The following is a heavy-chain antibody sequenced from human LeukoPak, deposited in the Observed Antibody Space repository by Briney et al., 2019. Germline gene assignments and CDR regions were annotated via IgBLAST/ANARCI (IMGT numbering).Heavy chain of an antibody. CDR2: IASETYGGTA. CDR3: ATERPGSRVLDC. CDR1: GFTFGDYA. D-gene: IGHD3-10*01. Sequence: GGSLRLSCTASGFTFGDYAMTWVRQAPGKGLEWVGFIASETYGGTAEYAASVKGRFTVSRDDSKSIAYLQMNSLRVEDTAVYYCATERPGSRVLDCWGQGNVVTVSS. J-gene: IGHJ4*02. V-gene: IGHV3-49*04.